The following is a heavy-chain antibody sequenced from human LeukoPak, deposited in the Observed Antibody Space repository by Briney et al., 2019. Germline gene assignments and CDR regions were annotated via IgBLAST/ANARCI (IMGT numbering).Heavy chain of an antibody. V-gene: IGHV1-18*01. D-gene: IGHD3-22*01. CDR2: ISAYNGNT. Sequence: ASVKVSCKXSGYTFTSYGISWVRQAPGQGLEGMGWISAYNGNTNYAQKLQGRVTMTTDTSTSTAYMELRSLRSDDTAVYYCARVGYYDSSGYYYDHWGQGTLVTVSS. CDR3: ARVGYYDSSGYYYDH. J-gene: IGHJ4*02. CDR1: GYTFTSYG.